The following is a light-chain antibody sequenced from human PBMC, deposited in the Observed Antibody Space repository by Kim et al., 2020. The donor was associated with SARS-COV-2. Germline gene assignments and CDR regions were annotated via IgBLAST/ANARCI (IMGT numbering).Light chain of an antibody. CDR1: KLGDKY. Sequence: VSPGQPASITCSGDKLGDKYACWYQQKPGQSPVLVIYQDSKRPSGIPERFSGSNSGNTATLTISGTQAMDEADYYCQAWDSSTVWVFGGGTQLTVL. V-gene: IGLV3-1*01. CDR2: QDS. CDR3: QAWDSSTVWV. J-gene: IGLJ3*02.